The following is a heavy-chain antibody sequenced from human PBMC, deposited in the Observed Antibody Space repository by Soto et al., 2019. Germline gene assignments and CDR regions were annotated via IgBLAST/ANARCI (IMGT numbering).Heavy chain of an antibody. Sequence: GGSLRLSCVASGFTFSSYAMSWVRQAPGKGLEWVSAISGSGGSTYYADSVKGRFTISRDNSKNTLYLQMNSLRAEDTAVYYCAKDDELAVAGIFDYWGQGTLVTVSS. V-gene: IGHV3-23*01. D-gene: IGHD6-19*01. CDR2: ISGSGGST. CDR1: GFTFSSYA. CDR3: AKDDELAVAGIFDY. J-gene: IGHJ4*02.